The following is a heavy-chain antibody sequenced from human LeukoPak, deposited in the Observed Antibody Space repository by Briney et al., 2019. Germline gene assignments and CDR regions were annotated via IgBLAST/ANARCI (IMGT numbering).Heavy chain of an antibody. CDR2: INTNTGNP. D-gene: IGHD3-9*01. CDR3: ARDSPRLRYFDWSPQLGGPPMDI. J-gene: IGHJ3*02. CDR1: GYTFTSYA. V-gene: IGHV7-4-1*02. Sequence: GASVKVSCKASGYTFTSYAMNWVRQAPGQGLEWMGWINTNTGNPTYAQGFTGRFVFSLDTSVSTAYLQISSLKAEDTAVYYCARDSPRLRYFDWSPQLGGPPMDIWGQGTMVTVSS.